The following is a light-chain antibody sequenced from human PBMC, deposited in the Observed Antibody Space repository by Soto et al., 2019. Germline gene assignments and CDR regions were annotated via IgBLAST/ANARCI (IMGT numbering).Light chain of an antibody. CDR2: GAS. CDR1: QSVSRSY. Sequence: EIVLTQSPGTLSLSPGERATLSYRASQSVSRSYLAWYQQKAGQAPRLLIYGASSRATGIPDRFSGSGSGTDFTLTISRLEPEDFAVYYCQQYGTSPFGQGTKVEIK. J-gene: IGKJ1*01. CDR3: QQYGTSP. V-gene: IGKV3-20*01.